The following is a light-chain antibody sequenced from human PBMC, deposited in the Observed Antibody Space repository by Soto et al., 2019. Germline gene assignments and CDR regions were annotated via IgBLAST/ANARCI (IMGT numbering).Light chain of an antibody. Sequence: DIQITQSPSTLSASVGDRVTITCRASQSIKSWFAWYQQKPGKAPNLLIYKASSLESGVPPRFSGSGSGTEFTLTISSLQPDDFATYYCQQYDSYPLTFGGGTKVEIK. J-gene: IGKJ4*01. CDR3: QQYDSYPLT. CDR1: QSIKSW. CDR2: KAS. V-gene: IGKV1-5*03.